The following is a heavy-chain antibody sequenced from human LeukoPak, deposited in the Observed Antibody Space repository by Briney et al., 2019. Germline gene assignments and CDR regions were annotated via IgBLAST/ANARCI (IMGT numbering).Heavy chain of an antibody. V-gene: IGHV3-23*01. CDR1: GFAFSTYT. CDR2: ISCSGGST. Sequence: GSLRPSCAASGFAFSTYTMHWVRQAPGKGAEWVSAISCSGGSTYYADSVKGRFTISRDNSKNTLYLQMNSLRAEDTAVYYCAKHDYVGALSYWGQGTLVTVSS. D-gene: IGHD4-17*01. CDR3: AKHDYVGALSY. J-gene: IGHJ4*02.